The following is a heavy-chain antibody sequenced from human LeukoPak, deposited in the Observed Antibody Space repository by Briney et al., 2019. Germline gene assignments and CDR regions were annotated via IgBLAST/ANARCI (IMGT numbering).Heavy chain of an antibody. CDR1: GDTFTSYY. V-gene: IGHV1-46*01. CDR2: INPSGGST. CDR3: AGDPKVAAAGTRYFDL. Sequence: ASVKVSCKASGDTFTSYYMHWVRQAPGQGLEWMGIINPSGGSTSYAQKFQGRVTMTRDTSTSTVYMELSSLRSEDTAVYYCAGDPKVAAAGTRYFDLWGRGTLVTVSS. J-gene: IGHJ2*01. D-gene: IGHD6-13*01.